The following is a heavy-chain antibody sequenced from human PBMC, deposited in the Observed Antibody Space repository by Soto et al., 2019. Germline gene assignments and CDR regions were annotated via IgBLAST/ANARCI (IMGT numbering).Heavy chain of an antibody. CDR2: IIPIFGTA. CDR1: GGTFSSYA. V-gene: IGHV1-69*01. J-gene: IGHJ3*02. Sequence: QVQLVQSGAEVKKPGSSVKVSCKASGGTFSSYAISWVRQAPGQGLEWMGGIIPIFGTANYAQKFQGRVTITADESTSTDYMELSSLRSEDTAVYYCASLLPAAPLGAFDIWGQGTMVTVSS. CDR3: ASLLPAAPLGAFDI. D-gene: IGHD2-2*01.